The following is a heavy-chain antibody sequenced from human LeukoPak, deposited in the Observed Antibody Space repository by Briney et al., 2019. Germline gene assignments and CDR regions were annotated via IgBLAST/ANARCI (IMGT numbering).Heavy chain of an antibody. CDR3: ARSPLSDFWSGYYDKYNWFDP. D-gene: IGHD3-3*01. CDR2: IIPIFGTA. J-gene: IGHJ5*02. Sequence: SVKVSCKASGGTFSSYAISWVRQAPGQGLEWMGGIIPIFGTANYAQKFQGRVTIATDESTSTAYMELSSLRSEDTAVYYCARSPLSDFWSGYYDKYNWFDPWGQGTLVTVSS. V-gene: IGHV1-69*05. CDR1: GGTFSSYA.